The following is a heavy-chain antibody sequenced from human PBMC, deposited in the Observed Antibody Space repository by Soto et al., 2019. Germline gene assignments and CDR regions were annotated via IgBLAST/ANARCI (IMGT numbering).Heavy chain of an antibody. V-gene: IGHV4-34*01. CDR2: INHSGST. Sequence: SETLSLTXAVYGGSFSGYYWSWIRQPPGKGLEWIGEINHSGSTNYNPSLKSRVTISVDTSKNQFSLKLSSVTAADTAVYYCARVHGSYGMDVWGQGTTVTVSS. J-gene: IGHJ6*02. CDR1: GGSFSGYY. CDR3: ARVHGSYGMDV.